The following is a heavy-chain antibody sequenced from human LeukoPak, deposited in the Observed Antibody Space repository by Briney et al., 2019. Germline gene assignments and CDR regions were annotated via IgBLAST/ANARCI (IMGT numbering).Heavy chain of an antibody. V-gene: IGHV3-53*01. Sequence: GGSLRLSCAASGFTVSSNYMSWVRHAPGKGLEWVSVIYSGGRTYYADSVKGRFAISRDNSKNTLYLQMNSLRAEDTAVYYCARDQRVVARTFYWYFDLWGRGTLVTVSS. D-gene: IGHD2-15*01. CDR2: IYSGGRT. CDR3: ARDQRVVARTFYWYFDL. CDR1: GFTVSSNY. J-gene: IGHJ2*01.